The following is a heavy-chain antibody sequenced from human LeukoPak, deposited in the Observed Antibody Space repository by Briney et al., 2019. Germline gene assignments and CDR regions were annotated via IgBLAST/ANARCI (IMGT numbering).Heavy chain of an antibody. CDR1: GGTFSSYA. D-gene: IGHD1-1*01. CDR2: IIPIFGIA. Sequence: ASVKVSCKASGGTFSSYAISWVRQAPGQGLEWMGRIIPIFGIANYAQKFQGRVTITADKSTSTAYMELSSLRSEDTAAYYCARDPGRTRDAFDIWGQGTMVTVSS. V-gene: IGHV1-69*04. CDR3: ARDPGRTRDAFDI. J-gene: IGHJ3*02.